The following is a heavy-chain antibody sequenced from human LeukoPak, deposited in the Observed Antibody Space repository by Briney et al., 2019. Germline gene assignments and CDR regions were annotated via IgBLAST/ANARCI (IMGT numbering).Heavy chain of an antibody. V-gene: IGHV3-48*02. Sequence: PRRSRRPSRAASGFTFSSYIVNSVSQAPGKGLEWVSYISSSSSTIYYADSVKGRFTISRDNAKNSLYLQMNSLRDEDTAVYYCARGGYYGSESYDFHWGGETVVSVSS. D-gene: IGHD3-10*01. CDR2: ISSSSSTI. J-gene: IGHJ4*02. CDR1: GFTFSSYI. CDR3: ARGGYYGSESYDFH.